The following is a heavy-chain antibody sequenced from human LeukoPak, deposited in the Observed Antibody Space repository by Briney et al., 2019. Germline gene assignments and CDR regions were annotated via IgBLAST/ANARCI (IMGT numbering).Heavy chain of an antibody. CDR1: GYTFTSNG. J-gene: IGHJ3*02. V-gene: IGHV1-18*01. Sequence: ASVEVSCKASGYTFTSNGVSWVRQAPGQGLEWMGWISTYSGNTNFAQNFQGRVTLTTDTSTSTAYMELRSLRSDDTAVYYCARDKDYAFHIWGQGTLVTISS. CDR2: ISTYSGNT. D-gene: IGHD4-11*01. CDR3: ARDKDYAFHI.